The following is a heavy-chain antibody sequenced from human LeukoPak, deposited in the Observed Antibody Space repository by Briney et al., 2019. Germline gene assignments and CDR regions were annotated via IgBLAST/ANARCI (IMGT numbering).Heavy chain of an antibody. V-gene: IGHV3-23*01. CDR2: ISGSGGST. D-gene: IGHD3-22*01. Sequence: GGSLRLSCAASGFTFSSYAMSWVRQAPGKGLEWVSAISGSGGSTYYADSVKGRFTISRDNSKNTLYLQMNSLRAEDTAVYYCARVRGYYDSSGYPYDAFDIWGQGTMVTVSS. CDR1: GFTFSSYA. J-gene: IGHJ3*02. CDR3: ARVRGYYDSSGYPYDAFDI.